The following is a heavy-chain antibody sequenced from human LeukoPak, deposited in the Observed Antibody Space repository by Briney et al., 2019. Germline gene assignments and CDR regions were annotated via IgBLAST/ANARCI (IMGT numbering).Heavy chain of an antibody. J-gene: IGHJ4*02. CDR3: ARARQLALFDF. CDR1: AASISTYY. D-gene: IGHD6-13*01. Sequence: PLETLSLTCTVSAASISTYYWSWIRQPAGKGLEWIGRIYTSGSTDYNPSLKSRVTMSVDKSKNQFSLKLSSVTAADTAMYYCARARQLALFDFWGQGTLVTVSS. V-gene: IGHV4-4*07. CDR2: IYTSGST.